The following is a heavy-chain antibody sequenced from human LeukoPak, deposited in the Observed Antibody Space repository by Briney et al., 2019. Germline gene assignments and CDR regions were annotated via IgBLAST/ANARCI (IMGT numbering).Heavy chain of an antibody. D-gene: IGHD1-7*01. CDR3: AARGDGGWNYDY. CDR2: IIPIFGTA. CDR1: GHTFTSYA. Sequence: EASVKVSCKASGHTFTSYAISWVRQAPGQGLEWMGGIIPIFGTANYAQKFQGRVTITADESTSTAYMELSSLRSEDTAVYYCAARGDGGWNYDYWGQGTLVIVSS. V-gene: IGHV1-69*13. J-gene: IGHJ4*02.